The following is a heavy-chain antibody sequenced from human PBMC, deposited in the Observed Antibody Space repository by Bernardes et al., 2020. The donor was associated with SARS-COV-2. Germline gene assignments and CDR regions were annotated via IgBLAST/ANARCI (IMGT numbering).Heavy chain of an antibody. J-gene: IGHJ4*02. CDR3: ARGFDY. CDR1: GGSISAYY. V-gene: IGHV4-59*01. Sequence: TLSLTCTVSGGSISAYYWSWFRQPSGKGLEWIGYLYYTGSTNYNPSLQSRVTISVDTSKNQFSLKLSSVTAADTAVYYCARGFDYWGQGILVTVSS. CDR2: LYYTGST.